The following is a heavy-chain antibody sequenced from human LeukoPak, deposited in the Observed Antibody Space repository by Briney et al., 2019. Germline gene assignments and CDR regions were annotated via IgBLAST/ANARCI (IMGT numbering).Heavy chain of an antibody. CDR2: IYYSGST. Sequence: SETLSLTCTASGGSISSYYWSWIRQPPGKGLEWIGYIYYSGSTNYNPSLKSRVTISVDTSKNQFSLKLSSVTAADTAVYYCAGVPTIGLWVRFDPWGQGTLVTVSS. V-gene: IGHV4-59*01. D-gene: IGHD5-24*01. CDR3: AGVPTIGLWVRFDP. J-gene: IGHJ5*02. CDR1: GGSISSYY.